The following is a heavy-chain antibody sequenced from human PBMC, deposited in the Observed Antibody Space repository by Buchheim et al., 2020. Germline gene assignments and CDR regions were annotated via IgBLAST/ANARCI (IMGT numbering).Heavy chain of an antibody. Sequence: VQLVESGGGLVKPGGSLRLSCAASGFTFSDYYMSWIRQAPGKGLEWVANINKDGSERYHVDSVKGRFTVSRDNAEKSLFLQMNSLRGEDTAVYYCARGHTSSAGIYWGQGTL. D-gene: IGHD6-13*01. CDR2: INKDGSER. J-gene: IGHJ4*02. CDR3: ARGHTSSAGIY. V-gene: IGHV3-7*01. CDR1: GFTFSDYY.